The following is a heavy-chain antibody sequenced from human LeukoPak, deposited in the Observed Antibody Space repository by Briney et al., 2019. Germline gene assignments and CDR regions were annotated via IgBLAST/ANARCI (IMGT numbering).Heavy chain of an antibody. Sequence: GGSLRLSCAASGFTFSSYSMNWVRQAPGKGLEWVSSISSSSSYIYYADSVRGRFTISRDNSKNTLYLQMNSLRAEDTAVYYCAKDGGYDFWSGYSYWGQGTLVTVSS. CDR1: GFTFSSYS. V-gene: IGHV3-21*04. J-gene: IGHJ4*02. CDR2: ISSSSSYI. D-gene: IGHD3-3*01. CDR3: AKDGGYDFWSGYSY.